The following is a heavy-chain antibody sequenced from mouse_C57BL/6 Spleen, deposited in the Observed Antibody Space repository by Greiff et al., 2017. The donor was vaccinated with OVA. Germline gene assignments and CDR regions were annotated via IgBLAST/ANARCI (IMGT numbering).Heavy chain of an antibody. D-gene: IGHD1-2*01. CDR3: ARREVRRGADWYFDV. J-gene: IGHJ1*03. CDR2: IDPSDSYT. CDR1: GYTFTSYW. Sequence: QVQLQQPGAELVMPGASVKLSCKASGYTFTSYWMHWVKQRPGQGLEWIGEIDPSDSYTNYNQKFKGKSTLTVDKSSSTAYMQLSSLTSEDSAVYYCARREVRRGADWYFDVWGTGTTVTVSS. V-gene: IGHV1-69*01.